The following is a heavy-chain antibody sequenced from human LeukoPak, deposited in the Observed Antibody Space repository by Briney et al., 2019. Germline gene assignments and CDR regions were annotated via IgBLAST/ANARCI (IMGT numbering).Heavy chain of an antibody. CDR2: ISSSGSTI. J-gene: IGHJ3*02. D-gene: IGHD3-22*01. V-gene: IGHV3-48*03. Sequence: PGRSLRLSCAGSGFTFSNYEMNWVRQAPGKGLEWVSYISSSGSTIYYADSVKGRFTISRDNAKNLLYLQMNSLRAEDTAVYHCARDRRYYDSSAYYLDAFDIWGQGTMVTVSS. CDR3: ARDRRYYDSSAYYLDAFDI. CDR1: GFTFSNYE.